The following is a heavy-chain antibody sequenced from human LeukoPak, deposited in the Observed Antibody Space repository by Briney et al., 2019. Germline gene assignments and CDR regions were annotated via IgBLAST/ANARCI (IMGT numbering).Heavy chain of an antibody. D-gene: IGHD5-24*01. V-gene: IGHV4-34*01. Sequence: SETLSLTCAVYGGSFSGYYWSWIRQRPGKGLEWIGEINHSGSTNYNPSLKSRVTISVDTSKNQFSLKLSSVTAADTAVYYCARGGWPGLFDYWGQGTLVTVSS. CDR3: ARGGWPGLFDY. J-gene: IGHJ4*02. CDR1: GGSFSGYY. CDR2: INHSGST.